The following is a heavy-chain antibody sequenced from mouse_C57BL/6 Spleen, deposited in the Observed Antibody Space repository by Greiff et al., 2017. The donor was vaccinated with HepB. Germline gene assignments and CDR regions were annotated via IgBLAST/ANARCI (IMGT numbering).Heavy chain of an antibody. CDR2: ISSGGDYI. D-gene: IGHD2-5*01. CDR3: TRDPLHSNYVGWYFDV. V-gene: IGHV5-9-1*02. CDR1: GFTFSSYA. J-gene: IGHJ1*03. Sequence: EVKLMESGEGLVKPGGSLKLSCAASGFTFSSYAMSWVRQTPEKRLEWVAYISSGGDYIYYADTVKGRFTISRDNARNTLYLQMSSLKSEDTAMYYCTRDPLHSNYVGWYFDVWGTGTTVTVSS.